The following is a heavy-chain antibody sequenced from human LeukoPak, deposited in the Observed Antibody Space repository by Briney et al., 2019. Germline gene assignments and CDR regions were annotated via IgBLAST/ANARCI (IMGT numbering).Heavy chain of an antibody. CDR3: ARDSLRTAIAMAGGNWFDP. J-gene: IGHJ5*02. CDR1: GYTFTGYH. V-gene: IGHV1-46*01. D-gene: IGHD6-19*01. CDR2: INPSGGST. Sequence: GASVKVSCKASGYTFTGYHMHWVRQAPGQGLEWMGIINPSGGSTTYAEKFQGRVTMTRDTSTSTVYMELSSLRSEDTVVYYCARDSLRTAIAMAGGNWFDPWGQGTLVTVSS.